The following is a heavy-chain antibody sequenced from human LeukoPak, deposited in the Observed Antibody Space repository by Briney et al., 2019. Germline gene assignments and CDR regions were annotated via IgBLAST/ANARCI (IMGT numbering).Heavy chain of an antibody. CDR2: MNSDGSTI. Sequence: PGGSLRLSCAASGFTFSSYWMYWVRQAPGKGLMWVPRMNSDGSTIRYADSVKGRFTISRDNAKNTLYLQMNSLRVEDTAVYYCARGMYGDSVGMDVWGQGTTVTVSS. D-gene: IGHD2-21*02. J-gene: IGHJ6*02. V-gene: IGHV3-74*01. CDR3: ARGMYGDSVGMDV. CDR1: GFTFSSYW.